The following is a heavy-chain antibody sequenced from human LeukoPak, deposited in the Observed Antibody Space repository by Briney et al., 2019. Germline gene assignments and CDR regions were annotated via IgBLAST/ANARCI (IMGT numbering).Heavy chain of an antibody. V-gene: IGHV4-4*02. CDR1: GGSISSSNW. CDR3: ASRLLYSGTNWFDP. CDR2: IYHSGST. Sequence: PSETLSLTCAVSGGSISSSNWWSWVRQPPGEGLEWIGEIYHSGSTTYNPSLKSRVTISVDKSKNQFSLKLSSVTAADTAVYYCASRLLYSGTNWFDPWGQGTLVTVSS. J-gene: IGHJ5*02. D-gene: IGHD6-13*01.